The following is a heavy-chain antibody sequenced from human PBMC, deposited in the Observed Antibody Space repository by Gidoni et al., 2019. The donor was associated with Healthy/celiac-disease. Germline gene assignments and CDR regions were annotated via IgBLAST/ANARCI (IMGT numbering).Heavy chain of an antibody. V-gene: IGHV3-21*01. Sequence: EVQLVESGGGLVKPGGSLRLSCAASGFTFSSYSMNWVRQAPGKGLEWVASISSSSIYIYYADSVKGRFTISRDNAKNSLYLQMNSLRAEDTAVYYCARCSGSFGSGSYFCSLFDYWGQGTLVTVSS. CDR3: ARCSGSFGSGSYFCSLFDY. CDR1: GFTFSSYS. CDR2: ISSSSIYI. D-gene: IGHD3-10*01. J-gene: IGHJ4*02.